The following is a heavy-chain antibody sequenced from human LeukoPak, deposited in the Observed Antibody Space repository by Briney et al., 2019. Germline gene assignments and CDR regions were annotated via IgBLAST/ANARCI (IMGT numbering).Heavy chain of an antibody. J-gene: IGHJ5*02. CDR1: GFTVSSYE. V-gene: IGHV3-48*03. Sequence: GGSLRLSWAASGFTVSSYEMNWVRQAPGKWLDWVSYISISGSTIYYADSVRGRFTMSRDSAKNSLYLQLNTLRPEDTAAYYCARACRECSGGSCYPDYNWFDPWGQGTLVTVSS. CDR2: ISISGSTI. CDR3: ARACRECSGGSCYPDYNWFDP. D-gene: IGHD2-15*01.